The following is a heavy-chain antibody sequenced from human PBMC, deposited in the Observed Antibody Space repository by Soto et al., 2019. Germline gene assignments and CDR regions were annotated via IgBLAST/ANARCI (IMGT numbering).Heavy chain of an antibody. CDR3: ARASNWNAFDY. D-gene: IGHD1-1*01. V-gene: IGHV3-21*04. Sequence: GGSLRLSCAASGFTFRTYSMNWVRQAPGKGLEWVSSISGSSDYIYYADSVKGRFTISRDNAKNSLYLQMNSLRAEDTAVYYCARASNWNAFDYWGQGTLVTVSS. CDR2: ISGSSDYI. CDR1: GFTFRTYS. J-gene: IGHJ4*02.